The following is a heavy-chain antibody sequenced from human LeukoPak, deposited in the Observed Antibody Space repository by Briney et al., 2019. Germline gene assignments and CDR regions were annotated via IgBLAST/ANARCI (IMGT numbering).Heavy chain of an antibody. Sequence: PGGSLGLSCTASGFSFSTYWMSWVRQAPGKGLEWVAHIKHDGAEKYYVDSVKGRFTISRDNAKNSLYLQMTTLRAEDTAVYYCARGKYYYDSTGYYPGGDYWGQGTLVTVSS. CDR3: ARGKYYYDSTGYYPGGDY. D-gene: IGHD3-22*01. J-gene: IGHJ4*02. CDR2: IKHDGAEK. V-gene: IGHV3-7*01. CDR1: GFSFSTYW.